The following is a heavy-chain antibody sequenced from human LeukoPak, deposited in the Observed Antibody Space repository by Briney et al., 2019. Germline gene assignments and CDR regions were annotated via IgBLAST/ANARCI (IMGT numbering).Heavy chain of an antibody. CDR2: ISGSGGST. V-gene: IGHV3-23*01. D-gene: IGHD2-15*01. CDR1: GFTFSSYA. J-gene: IGHJ4*02. CDR3: AKDSFEQGLFDY. Sequence: GRSLRLSCAASGFTFSSYAMSWVRQAPGKGLEWVSAISGSGGSTYYADSVKGRFTISRDNSKNTLYLQMNSLRAEDTAVYYCAKDSFEQGLFDYWGQGTLVTVSS.